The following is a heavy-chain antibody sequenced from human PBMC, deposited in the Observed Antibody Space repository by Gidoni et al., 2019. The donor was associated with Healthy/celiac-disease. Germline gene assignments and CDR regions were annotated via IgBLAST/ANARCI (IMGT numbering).Heavy chain of an antibody. CDR3: ARVYYSSGFNYYYYMDV. D-gene: IGHD6-19*01. V-gene: IGHV4-4*02. CDR2: IYHSGST. CDR1: GGSISSSNW. J-gene: IGHJ6*03. Sequence: QVQLQESGPGLVKPSGTLSLTCAVSGGSISSSNWWSWVRQPPGKGREWIGEIYHSGSTNYNPSLKSRVTISVDKSKNQFSLKLSSVTAADTAVYYCARVYYSSGFNYYYYMDVWGKGTTVTVSS.